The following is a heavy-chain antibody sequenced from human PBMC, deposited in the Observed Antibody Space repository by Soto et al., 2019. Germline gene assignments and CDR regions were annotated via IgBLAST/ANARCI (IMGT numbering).Heavy chain of an antibody. CDR1: GFTFSIYG. J-gene: IGHJ4*02. CDR2: IKQDGSEK. Sequence: VGFLRLSWAASGFTFSIYGRNWVRQAPGKGLEWVANIKQDGSEKYYADSVKGRFTISRDNSKNTLYLQMNSLRAEDTSVYYCAKEGGLSGSYYISSSYYFAYWGQGTLVTVSS. CDR3: AKEGGLSGSYYISSSYYFAY. V-gene: IGHV3-30*02. D-gene: IGHD1-26*01.